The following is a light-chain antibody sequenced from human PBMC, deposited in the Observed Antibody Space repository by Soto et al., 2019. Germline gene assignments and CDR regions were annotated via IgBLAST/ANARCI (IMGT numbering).Light chain of an antibody. Sequence: QSALTQPASVSGSPGQSITISCTGTSSDVGGYNYVSWYQQHPGKAPKLMIYEVTNRPSGVSNRFSGSKSGNTASLTISGLQTEDEADYYCSSYTGSRTLGVFGGGTKLTVL. CDR3: SSYTGSRTLGV. CDR1: SSDVGGYNY. J-gene: IGLJ3*02. CDR2: EVT. V-gene: IGLV2-14*01.